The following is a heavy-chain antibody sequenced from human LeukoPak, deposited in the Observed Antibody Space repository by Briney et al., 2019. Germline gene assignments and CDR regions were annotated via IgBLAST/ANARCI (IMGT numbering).Heavy chain of an antibody. CDR2: IKQDGSDK. J-gene: IGHJ4*02. CDR1: GFTFSTYW. CDR3: ARVLPVASRDY. Sequence: PGGSLRLSCAASGFTFSTYWISWVRQAPGKGLEWVANIKQDGSDKFYVDSVKGRFTISRDNAKNSMYLQMSSLRAEDTAIYYCARVLPVASRDYWGQGTLVTVSS. D-gene: IGHD2-2*01. V-gene: IGHV3-7*01.